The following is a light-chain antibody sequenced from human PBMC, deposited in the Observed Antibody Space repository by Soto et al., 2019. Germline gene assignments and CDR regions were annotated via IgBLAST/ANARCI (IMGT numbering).Light chain of an antibody. Sequence: EIVMTQSPATLSVSPGERATLSCRAIQSVIINLAFYQPTPGQAPRLLIYGASNRATGIPDRFSFSGSVTDFTLSISRRELEDVEVYYCQQYGRSGGLFNCGPGTKGDIK. V-gene: IGKV3-20*01. CDR2: GAS. CDR3: QQYGRSGGLFN. J-gene: IGKJ3*01. CDR1: QSVIIN.